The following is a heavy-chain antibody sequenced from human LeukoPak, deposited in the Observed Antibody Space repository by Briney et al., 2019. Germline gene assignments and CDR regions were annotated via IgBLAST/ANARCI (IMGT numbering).Heavy chain of an antibody. Sequence: TSETLSLTCTVSGGSISSSSYYWGWIRRPPGKGLEWIGSIYYSGSTYYNPSLKSRVTISVDTSKNQFSLKLSSVTAADTAVYYCGRHARNYDTRPWVDYWGQGTLVTVSS. CDR2: IYYSGST. J-gene: IGHJ4*02. V-gene: IGHV4-39*01. D-gene: IGHD3-16*01. CDR1: GGSISSSSYY. CDR3: GRHARNYDTRPWVDY.